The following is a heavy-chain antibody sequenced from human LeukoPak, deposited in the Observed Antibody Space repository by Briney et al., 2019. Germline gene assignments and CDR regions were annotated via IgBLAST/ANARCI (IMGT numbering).Heavy chain of an antibody. J-gene: IGHJ4*02. CDR2: INHSGST. V-gene: IGHV4-34*01. CDR1: GGSFSGYY. Sequence: SETLSLTCAVYGGSFSGYYWSWIRQPPGKGLEWIGEINHSGSTNYNPSLKSRVTISVDTSKNQFSLKLSSVTAADTAVYYCARFPGRGLPAIWGQGTLVTVSS. D-gene: IGHD2-15*01. CDR3: ARFPGRGLPAI.